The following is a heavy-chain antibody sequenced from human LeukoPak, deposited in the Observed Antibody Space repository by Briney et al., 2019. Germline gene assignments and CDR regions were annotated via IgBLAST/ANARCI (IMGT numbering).Heavy chain of an antibody. CDR3: ARESYGATRRGDDAFDI. D-gene: IGHD4-17*01. J-gene: IGHJ3*02. CDR2: INPYNGNT. Sequence: GASVKVSCKASGYTFSAYYIHWVRQAPGQGLEWMGWINPYNGNTNYAQNLQGRVTMTTDTSTTTAYMELRSLRSDDTAVYYCARESYGATRRGDDAFDIWGQGTMVTVSS. CDR1: GYTFSAYY. V-gene: IGHV1-18*04.